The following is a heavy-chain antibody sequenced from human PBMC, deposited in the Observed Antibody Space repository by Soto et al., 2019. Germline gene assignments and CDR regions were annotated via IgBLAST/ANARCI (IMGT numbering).Heavy chain of an antibody. CDR2: IIPIFGTA. D-gene: IGHD2-2*01. CDR1: GGTFSSYA. V-gene: IGHV1-69*06. CDR3: ASKQLLWPGYYYYYGMDV. J-gene: IGHJ6*02. Sequence: QVQLVQSGAEVKKPGSSVKVSCKASGGTFSSYAISWVRQAPGQGLEWMGGIIPIFGTANYAQKFQGRVTITADKATSTAYMELSSLRSEDTAVYYCASKQLLWPGYYYYYGMDVWGQGTTVTVSS.